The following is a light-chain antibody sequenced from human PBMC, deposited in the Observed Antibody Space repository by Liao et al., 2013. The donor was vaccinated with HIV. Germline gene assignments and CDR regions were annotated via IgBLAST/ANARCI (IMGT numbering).Light chain of an antibody. CDR3: QVWDSNNDHPYV. CDR2: SDS. J-gene: IGLJ1*01. V-gene: IGLV3-21*01. CDR1: NIGSKS. Sequence: SYVMTQPPSVSVAPGKTARITCGGNNIGSKSVHWYQQKPGQAPVLVIYSDSDRPSGIPERFSGSNSGNTATLSISRVEAGDEADYYCQVWDSNNDHPYVFGTGTKVTVL.